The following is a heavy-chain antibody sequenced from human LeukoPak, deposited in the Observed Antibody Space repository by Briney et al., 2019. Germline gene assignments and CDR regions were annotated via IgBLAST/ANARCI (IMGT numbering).Heavy chain of an antibody. V-gene: IGHV3-30*03. CDR2: ISYDGSNK. J-gene: IGHJ4*02. CDR3: AREFYFDY. Sequence: GGSLRLSCAASGFTFSSYGMHWVRQAPGKGLEWVAVISYDGSNKYYADSVKGRFTISRDNSKNTLYLQMNSLRAEDTAIYYCAREFYFDYWGQGTLVTVSS. CDR1: GFTFSSYG.